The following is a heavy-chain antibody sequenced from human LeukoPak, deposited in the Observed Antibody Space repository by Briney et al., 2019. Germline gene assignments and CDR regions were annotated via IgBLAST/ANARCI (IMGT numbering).Heavy chain of an antibody. V-gene: IGHV1-24*01. CDR2: FDPEDGET. CDR3: AMGPTYYYGSGSYDWFDP. J-gene: IGHJ5*02. D-gene: IGHD3-10*01. Sequence: ASVKVSCKVSGYTLTELSMHWMRQAPGKGLEWMGGFDPEDGETIYAQKFQGRVTMTEDTSTDTAYMELSSLRSEDTAVYYCAMGPTYYYGSGSYDWFDPWGQGTLVTVSS. CDR1: GYTLTELS.